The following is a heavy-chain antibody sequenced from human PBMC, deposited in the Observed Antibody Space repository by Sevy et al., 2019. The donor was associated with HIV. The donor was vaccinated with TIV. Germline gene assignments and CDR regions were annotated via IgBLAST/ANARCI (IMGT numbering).Heavy chain of an antibody. V-gene: IGHV4-59*01. CDR2: FYYSGST. CDR3: ARGGTRGWYFDL. J-gene: IGHJ2*01. Sequence: SETLSLTCTVSGGYISSYYWSWIRQPPGKGLEWIGYFYYSGSTDYNPTLKSRVTISTDRSQNQFSLKLSSVTAADTALYYCARGGTRGWYFDLWGRGTLVTVSS. D-gene: IGHD2-8*01. CDR1: GGYISSYY.